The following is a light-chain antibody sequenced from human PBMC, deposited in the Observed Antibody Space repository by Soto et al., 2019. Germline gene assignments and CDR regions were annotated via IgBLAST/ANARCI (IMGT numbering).Light chain of an antibody. CDR1: ESINRY. Sequence: EVVLTQSPATLSLSPGEIATLSCSASESINRYLAWYQQRPGQAPRLLIYDATNRATGIPARFSGSGSGTDFTLTISGLEPEDFAVYYCQQRSNYLFTFGPGTKVDI. CDR2: DAT. CDR3: QQRSNYLFT. J-gene: IGKJ3*01. V-gene: IGKV3-11*01.